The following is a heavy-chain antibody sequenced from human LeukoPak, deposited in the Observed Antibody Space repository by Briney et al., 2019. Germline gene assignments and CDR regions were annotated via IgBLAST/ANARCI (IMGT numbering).Heavy chain of an antibody. J-gene: IGHJ4*02. CDR2: IIPIFGTA. CDR1: GGTFSSYA. V-gene: IGHV1-69*05. CDR3: ARDLLMAHYYFDY. Sequence: GASVKVSCKASGGTFSSYAISWVRQAPGQGLEWMGEIIPIFGTANYAQKFQGRVTITTDESTSTAYMELSSLRSEDTAVYYCARDLLMAHYYFDYWGQGTLVTVSS. D-gene: IGHD5-24*01.